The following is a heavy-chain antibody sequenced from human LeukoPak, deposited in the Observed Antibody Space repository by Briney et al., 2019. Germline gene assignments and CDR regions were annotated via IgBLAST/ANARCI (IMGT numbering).Heavy chain of an antibody. J-gene: IGHJ4*02. D-gene: IGHD4-17*01. CDR1: GGSISSGGYY. CDR3: ARSSGAYGDYYFDY. CDR2: IYYSGST. V-gene: IGHV4-31*03. Sequence: PSETLSLTCTVSGGSISSGGYYWSWIRQHPGKGLEWIGYIYYSGSTYYNPSLKSRVIISVDTSKNQFSLKLSSVTAADTAVYYCARSSGAYGDYYFDYWGQGNLVTVSS.